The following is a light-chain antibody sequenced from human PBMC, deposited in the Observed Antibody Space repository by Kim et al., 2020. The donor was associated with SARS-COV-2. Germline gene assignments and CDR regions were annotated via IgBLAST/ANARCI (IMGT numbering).Light chain of an antibody. CDR3: QHYGTSPYT. V-gene: IGKV3-20*01. CDR1: QSLCASS. Sequence: QSLCASSLAGYQQRPGQSHRLLIYGASTRAPGIPDRFSGSGSGTDFTLTISRLEPDDFAVYFCQHYGTSPYTFGQGTKLEI. J-gene: IGKJ2*01. CDR2: GAS.